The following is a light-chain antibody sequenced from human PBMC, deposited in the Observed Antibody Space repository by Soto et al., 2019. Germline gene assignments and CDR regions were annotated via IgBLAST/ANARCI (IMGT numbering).Light chain of an antibody. CDR1: SSDVGGYNY. J-gene: IGLJ1*01. V-gene: IGLV2-14*01. CDR3: SSYTSSSTLYV. CDR2: EVS. Sequence: QSVLTQPASVSGSPGRSITSSCTGTSSDVGGYNYVSWYQQHPGKAPKLMIYEVSNRPSGVSNRFSGSKSGNTASLTISGLQAEDEADYYCSSYTSSSTLYVFGTGTKVTV.